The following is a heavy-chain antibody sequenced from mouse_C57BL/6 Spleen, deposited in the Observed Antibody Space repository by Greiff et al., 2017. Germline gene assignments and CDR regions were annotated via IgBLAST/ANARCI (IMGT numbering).Heavy chain of an antibody. Sequence: VQLQQPGAELVKPGASVKMSCKASGYTFTSYWITWVKQRPGQGLEWIGDIYPGSGSTNYNEKFKSKATLTVDTSSSTAYIQLSSLTSEDSAVYYCSRTTVVARGYFDVWGTGTTVTVSS. J-gene: IGHJ1*03. CDR1: GYTFTSYW. CDR3: SRTTVVARGYFDV. V-gene: IGHV1-55*01. D-gene: IGHD1-1*01. CDR2: IYPGSGST.